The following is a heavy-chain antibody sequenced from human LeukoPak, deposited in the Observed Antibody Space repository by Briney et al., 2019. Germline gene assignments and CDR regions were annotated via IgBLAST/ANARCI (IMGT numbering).Heavy chain of an antibody. CDR2: INQDGGEK. Sequence: PGGSLRLSCAASGFTFSRYWMSWVRQAPGKGLEWVAHINQDGGEKYNVDSVKGGFTISREKTKKSLCMQKNRLRAEDTAVYYCARYKVVGATHFDYWGQGTLVTVSS. J-gene: IGHJ4*02. V-gene: IGHV3-7*01. CDR3: ARYKVVGATHFDY. CDR1: GFTFSRYW. D-gene: IGHD1-26*01.